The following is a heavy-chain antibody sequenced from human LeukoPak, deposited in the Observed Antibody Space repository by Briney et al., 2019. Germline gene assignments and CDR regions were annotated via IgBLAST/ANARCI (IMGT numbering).Heavy chain of an antibody. J-gene: IGHJ4*02. CDR1: GYTFTSYD. CDR2: INAGNGNT. D-gene: IGHD6-19*01. CDR3: ARVKMSSSGWYGY. V-gene: IGHV1-3*01. Sequence: ASVKVSCKASGYTFTSYDINWVRQATGQGLEWMGWINAGNGNTKYSQKFQGRVTITRDTSASTAYMELSSLRSEDTAVYYCARVKMSSSGWYGYWGQGTLVTVSS.